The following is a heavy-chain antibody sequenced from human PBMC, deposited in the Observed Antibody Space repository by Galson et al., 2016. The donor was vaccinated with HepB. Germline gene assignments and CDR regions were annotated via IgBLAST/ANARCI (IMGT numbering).Heavy chain of an antibody. CDR3: ARSGIAVALYGMDV. CDR2: ISGNSGTK. J-gene: IGHJ6*02. D-gene: IGHD6-19*01. Sequence: SLRLSCAAPGMYFSLYSMNWVRQAPGKGLEWSSYISGNSGTKYYADSEKGRFTISRDNAGNSLFLQMRSLSDDDTAIYYCARSGIAVALYGMDVWGQGTSVTVS. CDR1: GMYFSLYS. V-gene: IGHV3-48*02.